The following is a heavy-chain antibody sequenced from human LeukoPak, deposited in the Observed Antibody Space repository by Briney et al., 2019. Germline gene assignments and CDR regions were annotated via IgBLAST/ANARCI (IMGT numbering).Heavy chain of an antibody. CDR2: ISSSSSYI. CDR3: AREGSGYDYNFDY. J-gene: IGHJ4*02. D-gene: IGHD5-12*01. CDR1: GFTFSSYS. V-gene: IGHV3-21*01. Sequence: GGSLRLSCAACGFTFSSYSMNWVRQAPGKGLEWVSSISSSSSYIYYADSVKGRFTISRDNAKNSLYLQMNSLRAEDTAVYYCAREGSGYDYNFDYWGQGTLVTVSS.